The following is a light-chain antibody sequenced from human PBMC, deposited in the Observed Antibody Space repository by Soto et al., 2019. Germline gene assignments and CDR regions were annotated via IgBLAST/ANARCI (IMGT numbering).Light chain of an antibody. CDR2: GAT. Sequence: EIVLTQSPGTLSLSPGERATLSCRASQSVRTTYLAWYQQKFGQAPRLLIYGATSRATGIPDRFSGSGSGTDFTLTISRLEPEDFAVYYCQHFGSSPPVTFGGGTKVEIK. CDR3: QHFGSSPPVT. J-gene: IGKJ4*01. V-gene: IGKV3-20*01. CDR1: QSVRTTY.